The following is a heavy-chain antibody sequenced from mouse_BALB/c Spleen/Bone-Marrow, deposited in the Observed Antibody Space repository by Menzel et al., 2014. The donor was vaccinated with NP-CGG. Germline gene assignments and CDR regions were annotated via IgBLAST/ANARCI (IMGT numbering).Heavy chain of an antibody. V-gene: IGHV1S56*01. CDR2: TYPGNVNT. J-gene: IGHJ4*01. D-gene: IGHD2-2*01. CDR1: GYTFTSYY. CDR3: ARGGWLRDAMDY. Sequence: QVQLQQPGPELVKPGASVRISCKASGYTFTSYYINWVKQRPGQGLEWIGWTYPGNVNTKYNEKFKGKATLTADKSSSTAYMQLSSLTSEDSAVYFCARGGWLRDAMDYWGQGTSVTVSS.